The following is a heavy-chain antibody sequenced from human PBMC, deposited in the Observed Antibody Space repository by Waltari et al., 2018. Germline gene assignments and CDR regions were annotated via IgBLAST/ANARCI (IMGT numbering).Heavy chain of an antibody. J-gene: IGHJ4*02. CDR2: ISVYRGNT. CDR1: GYTFTTDG. V-gene: IGHV1-18*04. CDR3: ARDDREIQDY. D-gene: IGHD5-18*01. Sequence: QVQLVQSGAEVKKPGASVKVSCKASGYTFTTDGISWGRQAPGQGLEWMGWISVYRGNTDYAQNLQGRVTMTTDTSASTAYMELRSLRSDDTAVYYCARDDREIQDYWGQGTLVTVSS.